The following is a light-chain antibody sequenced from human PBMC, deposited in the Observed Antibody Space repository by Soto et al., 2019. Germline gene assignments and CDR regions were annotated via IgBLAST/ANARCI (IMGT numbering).Light chain of an antibody. V-gene: IGLV2-23*01. J-gene: IGLJ2*01. CDR1: SSDVGSYDL. Sequence: QSALTQPASVSGSPGQTITIPCTGTSSDVGSYDLVSWYQHHPGKAPKLMIYEGSKRASGVSYRFSGSKAGNTASLTISGLQAEDEAEYYCCSYAGSTTGVFGGGTKVTVL. CDR2: EGS. CDR3: CSYAGSTTGV.